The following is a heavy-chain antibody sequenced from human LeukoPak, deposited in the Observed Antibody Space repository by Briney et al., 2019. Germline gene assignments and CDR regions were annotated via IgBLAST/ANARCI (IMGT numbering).Heavy chain of an antibody. J-gene: IGHJ4*02. V-gene: IGHV3-23*01. CDR1: GFTFRVSA. CDR3: AKQIGYCSGGNCHFSD. CDR2: IGDSGHNT. D-gene: IGHD2-15*01. Sequence: GGSLRLSCAASGFTFRVSAMSWVRQAPGKGLEWVAAIGDSGHNTFYADSVKGRFTISRDNSKNTLYLQMNSLRAEDTAVYHCAKQIGYCSGGNCHFSDWGQGTLVTVSS.